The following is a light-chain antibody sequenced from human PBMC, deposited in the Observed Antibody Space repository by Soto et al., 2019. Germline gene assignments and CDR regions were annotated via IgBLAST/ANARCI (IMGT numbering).Light chain of an antibody. J-gene: IGKJ1*01. Sequence: DIQMTQSPSSLSASVGDTVTITSRASQGISNYLAWYQQKPGQVPSLRIYAASTLQSGVPSRFSGSGSGADVNLPISSLRHEDVATYYCQMYNNAPRTFGQGTKVEI. CDR3: QMYNNAPRT. CDR2: AAS. CDR1: QGISNY. V-gene: IGKV1-27*01.